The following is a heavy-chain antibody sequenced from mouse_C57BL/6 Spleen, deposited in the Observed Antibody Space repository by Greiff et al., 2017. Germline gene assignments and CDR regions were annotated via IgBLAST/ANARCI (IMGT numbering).Heavy chain of an antibody. CDR2: IRLKSDNYAT. CDR3: ARDCYFDY. D-gene: IGHD3-3*01. V-gene: IGHV6-3*01. Sequence: EVMLVESGGGLVQPEGSMKFSCVASGFTFSNYWMNWVRQSPEHGLEWVAQIRLKSDNYATHYAESVKGRFTISRDDSKSSVYLQMNNLRAEETGIYYCARDCYFDYWGQGTTLTVSS. CDR1: GFTFSNYW. J-gene: IGHJ2*01.